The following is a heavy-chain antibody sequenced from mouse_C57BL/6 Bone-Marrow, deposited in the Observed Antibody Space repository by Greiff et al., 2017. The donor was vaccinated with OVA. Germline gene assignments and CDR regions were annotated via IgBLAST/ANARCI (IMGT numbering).Heavy chain of an antibody. CDR2: IYPYNGVS. D-gene: IGHD3-3*01. CDR3: ARGTGFDY. Sequence: VQLQQSGPELVKPGASVKISCKASGYSFTGYYMHWVKQSHGNILDWIGYIYPYNGVSSYNQKFKGKATLTVDKSSSTAYMEVHSVTCGETAVYYCARGTGFDYWGRGTTLTVSS. V-gene: IGHV1-31*01. CDR1: GYSFTGYY. J-gene: IGHJ2*01.